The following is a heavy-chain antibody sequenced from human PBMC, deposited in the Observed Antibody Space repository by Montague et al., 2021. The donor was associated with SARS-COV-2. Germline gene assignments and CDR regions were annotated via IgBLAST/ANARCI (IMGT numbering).Heavy chain of an antibody. J-gene: IGHJ4*02. Sequence: TLSLTCTVSGASISTGIYYWSWIRQPAGKGLEWIGRIRTTGHTDYNSSLESRVFMSVDTSTNQFSLSLTSVTAADTAVYFCARSGCGTLEFDLWGQGTLVTVSS. CDR2: IRTTGHT. CDR1: GASISTGIYY. V-gene: IGHV4-61*02. D-gene: IGHD3/OR15-3a*01. CDR3: ARSGCGTLEFDL.